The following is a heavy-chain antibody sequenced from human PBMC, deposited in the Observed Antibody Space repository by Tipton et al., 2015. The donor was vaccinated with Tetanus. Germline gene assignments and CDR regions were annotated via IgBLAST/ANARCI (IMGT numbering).Heavy chain of an antibody. J-gene: IGHJ4*01. CDR1: GGSISGYF. D-gene: IGHD2-8*02. CDR2: VYYTRST. CDR3: ARYHCPGATCQPLDH. V-gene: IGHV4-59*01. Sequence: TLSLTCTVSGGSISGYFWTWIRQPPGKGLECIGYVYYTRSTNHNPPFESRVTMSVDTSKNQISLKLRSVTAADTAVYYCARYHCPGATCQPLDHWVQGTLVTASS.